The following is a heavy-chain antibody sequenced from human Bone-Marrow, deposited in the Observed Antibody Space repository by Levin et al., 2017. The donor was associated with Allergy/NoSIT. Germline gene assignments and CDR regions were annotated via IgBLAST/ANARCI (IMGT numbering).Heavy chain of an antibody. V-gene: IGHV7-4-1*02. CDR2: INTNTGNP. Sequence: ASVKVSCKASGYILPNFVRNWLRQAPGQGLEWMEWINTNTGNPTYAQGFTGRFVFSLDTSVSTAYLQISDLKAEDTAVYYCAKVTTYCGNDGYSWSDYWGQGTLVTVSS. D-gene: IGHD2-21*02. J-gene: IGHJ4*02. CDR3: AKVTTYCGNDGYSWSDY. CDR1: GYILPNFV.